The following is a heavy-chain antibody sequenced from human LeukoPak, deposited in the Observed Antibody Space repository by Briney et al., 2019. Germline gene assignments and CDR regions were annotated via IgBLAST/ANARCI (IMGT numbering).Heavy chain of an antibody. V-gene: IGHV3-7*03. Sequence: GGSLRLSCAVSGFTFDTYGMSWVRQAPGKGLEWVANIKQDGSEKYYVDSVKGRFTISRDNAKNSLYLQMNSLRAEDTALYYCAKGLGSSTSCYDYWGQGTLVTVSS. CDR2: IKQDGSEK. CDR1: GFTFDTYG. D-gene: IGHD2-2*01. J-gene: IGHJ4*02. CDR3: AKGLGSSTSCYDY.